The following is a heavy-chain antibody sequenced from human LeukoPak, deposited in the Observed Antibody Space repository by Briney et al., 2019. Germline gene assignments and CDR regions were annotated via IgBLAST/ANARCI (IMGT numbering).Heavy chain of an antibody. D-gene: IGHD4-17*01. CDR2: MSSSSSYI. CDR1: GFTFDDYG. V-gene: IGHV3-21*01. J-gene: IGHJ4*02. Sequence: GGSLRLSCAASGFTFDDYGMSWVRQAPGKGLEWVSSMSSSSSYIYYADSLKGRFTISRDNAKNSLYLQMNSLRAEDTAVYYCARGGTTVTTIPFYWGQGTLVTVSS. CDR3: ARGGTTVTTIPFY.